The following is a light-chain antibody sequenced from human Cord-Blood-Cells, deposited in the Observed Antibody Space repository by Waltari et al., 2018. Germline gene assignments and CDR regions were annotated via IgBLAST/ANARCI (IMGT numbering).Light chain of an antibody. CDR3: QQYGSSLGT. V-gene: IGKV3-20*01. J-gene: IGKJ1*01. Sequence: IVLTQSPGTLSLSPGERATLSCRASQSVSSSYLAWYQQKPGQAPRLLIYGASSRATGIPDRFSGSGSGTDFTLTISRLEPEDFAVYYCQQYGSSLGTFGQGP. CDR2: GAS. CDR1: QSVSSSY.